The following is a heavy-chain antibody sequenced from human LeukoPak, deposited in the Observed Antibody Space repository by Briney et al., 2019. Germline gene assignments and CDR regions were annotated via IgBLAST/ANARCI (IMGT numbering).Heavy chain of an antibody. CDR3: ARVGLGGYDYSYDY. D-gene: IGHD5-12*01. Sequence: AGGSLRLSWAASGFTFSSYAMCWVRQAPGQGLEWVSAISASGASTDYADSVKGRFTISRDNSRNTLYLQMNSLRAEDTAVYYCARVGLGGYDYSYDYWGQGTLVTVSS. CDR2: ISASGAST. CDR1: GFTFSSYA. J-gene: IGHJ4*02. V-gene: IGHV3-23*01.